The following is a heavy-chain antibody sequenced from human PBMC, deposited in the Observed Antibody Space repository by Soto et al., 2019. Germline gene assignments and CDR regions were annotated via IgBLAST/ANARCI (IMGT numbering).Heavy chain of an antibody. CDR3: ARWSSRTSPYGMDV. D-gene: IGHD2-2*01. CDR2: IWYDGTNK. J-gene: IGHJ6*02. CDR1: GFTFSSYG. Sequence: GGSLRLSCAASGFTFSSYGMHWVRQAPGTGLEWVAVIWYDGTNKYYADSVKGRFTISRDNSKNTLYLQTNSLRAEDTAVYYCARWSSRTSPYGMDVWGQGTTVTVSS. V-gene: IGHV3-33*01.